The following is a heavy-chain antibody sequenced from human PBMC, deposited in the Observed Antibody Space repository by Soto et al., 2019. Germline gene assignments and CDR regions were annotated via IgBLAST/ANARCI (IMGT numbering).Heavy chain of an antibody. J-gene: IGHJ6*04. Sequence: GVSLRLSCAASGFTFSSYAMSWVRQAPGKGLEWVSAISGSGGSTYYADSVKGRFTISRDNSKNTLYLQMNSLRAEDTAVYYCAKELARTAYYYYYGTDVWGKGTTVTDSS. D-gene: IGHD2-21*02. CDR2: ISGSGGST. V-gene: IGHV3-23*01. CDR3: AKELARTAYYYYYGTDV. CDR1: GFTFSSYA.